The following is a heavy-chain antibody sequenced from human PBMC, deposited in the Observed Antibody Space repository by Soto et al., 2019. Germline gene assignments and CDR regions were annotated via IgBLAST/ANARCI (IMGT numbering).Heavy chain of an antibody. CDR3: ARGYVDCSGGSCYSLLPYGMDV. CDR1: GGSISSGGYS. CDR2: IYHSGST. Sequence: QLQLQESGSGLVKPSQTLSLTCAVSGGSISSGGYSWSWIRQPPGKGLEWIGYIYHSGSTYYNPSRKRRVTIAVGRSENQFSLKLSSVTAADTAVYYCARGYVDCSGGSCYSLLPYGMDVWGQGTTVTVSS. V-gene: IGHV4-30-2*01. J-gene: IGHJ6*02. D-gene: IGHD2-15*01.